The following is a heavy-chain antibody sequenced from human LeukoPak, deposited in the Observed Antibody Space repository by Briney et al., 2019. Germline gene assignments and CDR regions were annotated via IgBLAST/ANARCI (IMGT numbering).Heavy chain of an antibody. V-gene: IGHV4-61*08. CDR2: IYYSGST. D-gene: IGHD3-10*01. CDR3: ARSNERMGRGFGELLNYYYYYGMDV. CDR1: GGSISSGGYY. Sequence: SETLSLTCTVSGGSISSGGYYWSWIRQHPGKGLEWIGYIYYSGSTNYNPSLKSRVTISVDTSKNQFSLKLSSVTAADTAVYYCARSNERMGRGFGELLNYYYYYGMDVWGQGTTVTVSS. J-gene: IGHJ6*02.